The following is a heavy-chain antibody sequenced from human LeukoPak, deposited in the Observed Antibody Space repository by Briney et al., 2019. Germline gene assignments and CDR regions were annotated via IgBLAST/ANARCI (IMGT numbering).Heavy chain of an antibody. V-gene: IGHV3-48*01. J-gene: IGHJ4*02. D-gene: IGHD1-1*01. CDR2: ISSSSSTI. Sequence: GGSLRLSCAASGFTFSSYSMNWVRQAPGKGLEWVSYISSSSSTIYYADSVKGRFTISRDNSKNTLSLQMNSLRAEDTAIYYCARVWRGNYYDYWGQGTLVTVSS. CDR1: GFTFSSYS. CDR3: ARVWRGNYYDY.